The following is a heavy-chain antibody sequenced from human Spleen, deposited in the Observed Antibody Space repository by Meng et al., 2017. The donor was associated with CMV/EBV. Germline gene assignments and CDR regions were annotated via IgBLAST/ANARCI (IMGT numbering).Heavy chain of an antibody. V-gene: IGHV4-34*03. CDR1: GGSFSAHY. J-gene: IGHJ4*02. CDR2: INDSESA. CDR3: YGRSSNYYYAD. Sequence: SETLSLTCAVHGGSFSAHYWSWIRQPPGKGLEWIGEINDSESANSNPSLKRRVTMSVDTSKNQFSLRLSSMIAADTAVYYCYGRSSNYYYADWGQGALVTVSS. D-gene: IGHD3-22*01.